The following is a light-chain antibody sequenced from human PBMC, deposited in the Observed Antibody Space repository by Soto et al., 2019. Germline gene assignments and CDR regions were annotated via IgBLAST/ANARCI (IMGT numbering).Light chain of an antibody. CDR1: SSNIGTNT. CDR2: SDN. V-gene: IGLV1-44*01. CDR3: AAWDVSLVV. Sequence: QSVLTQPPSASGTPGQRVTISCSGSSSNIGTNTVIWYQQLPGAAPKLLIYSDNQRPSGVPDRFSGSKSGTSASLVISGLQSEDEADYYCAAWDVSLVVFGGGTKL. J-gene: IGLJ2*01.